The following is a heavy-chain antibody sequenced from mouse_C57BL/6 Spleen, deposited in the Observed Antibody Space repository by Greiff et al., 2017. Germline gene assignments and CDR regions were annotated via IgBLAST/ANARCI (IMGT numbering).Heavy chain of an antibody. Sequence: VQLQQSGAELVRPGTSVKVSCKASGYAFTNYLIEWVKQRPGQGLEWIGMINPGSGGTNYNEKFKGKATLTANKSSSTAYMQLSSLTSEDSAFYFCARNYYGSSYDYWGQGTLVTVSA. D-gene: IGHD1-1*01. V-gene: IGHV1-54*01. CDR1: GYAFTNYL. J-gene: IGHJ3*01. CDR3: ARNYYGSSYDY. CDR2: INPGSGGT.